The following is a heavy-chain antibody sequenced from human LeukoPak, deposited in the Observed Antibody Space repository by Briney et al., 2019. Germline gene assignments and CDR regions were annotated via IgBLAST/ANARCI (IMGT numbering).Heavy chain of an antibody. CDR2: ISGSGGTT. CDR3: AFRTGWCEGLAAFDI. Sequence: PGGSLRLSCAASGFTFSSYAMSWVRQAPGKGLEWVSYISGSGGTTYYADSVKGRFTISRDNSKNTLYLQLNSLRVEDTALYYCAFRTGWCEGLAAFDIWGQGTMVTVSS. D-gene: IGHD3/OR15-3a*01. J-gene: IGHJ3*02. CDR1: GFTFSSYA. V-gene: IGHV3-23*01.